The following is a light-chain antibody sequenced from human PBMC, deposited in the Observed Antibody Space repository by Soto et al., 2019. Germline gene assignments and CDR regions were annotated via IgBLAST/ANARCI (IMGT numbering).Light chain of an antibody. CDR2: EVS. Sequence: QSVLTQPASVSGSPGQSITISCTGTSSDVGGYNYVSWYQHHPGKAPKLMIYEVSNRPAGVSNRFSGSKSGNTASLTISGLQAEDEADYYCSSYTSSSTRVFGTGTQLTVL. CDR1: SSDVGGYNY. J-gene: IGLJ1*01. V-gene: IGLV2-14*01. CDR3: SSYTSSSTRV.